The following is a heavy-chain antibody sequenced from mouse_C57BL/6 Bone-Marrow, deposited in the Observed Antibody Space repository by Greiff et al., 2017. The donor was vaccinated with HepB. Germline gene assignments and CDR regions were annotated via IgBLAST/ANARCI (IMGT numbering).Heavy chain of an antibody. V-gene: IGHV1-82*01. CDR2: IYPGDGDT. CDR3: ARSDYGPYYFDY. J-gene: IGHJ2*01. Sequence: QVQLKESVPELVKPGASVKISCKASGYAFSSTWMNWVKQRPGKGLEWIGRIYPGDGDTNYNGKFKGKATLTADKSSSTAYMQLSSLTSEDSAVYFCARSDYGPYYFDYWGQGTTLTVSS. D-gene: IGHD1-2*01. CDR1: GYAFSSTW.